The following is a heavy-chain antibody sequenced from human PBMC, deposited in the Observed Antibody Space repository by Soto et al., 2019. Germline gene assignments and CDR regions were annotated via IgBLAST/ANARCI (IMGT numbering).Heavy chain of an antibody. J-gene: IGHJ4*02. CDR3: ARGGLTAADDY. Sequence: EVPLVESGGGLVQPGGSLRLSCAASGFTFSSYWMHWVRQAPGKGLVWVSRINGDGSSTNYADSVKGRFTISRDNAKNTLYLQMNSLRAEDTAVYYCARGGLTAADDYWGQGTLVTVSS. CDR1: GFTFSSYW. CDR2: INGDGSST. D-gene: IGHD2-2*01. V-gene: IGHV3-74*01.